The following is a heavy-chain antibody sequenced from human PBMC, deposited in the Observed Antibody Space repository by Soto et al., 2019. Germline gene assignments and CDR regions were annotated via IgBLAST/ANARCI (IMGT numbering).Heavy chain of an antibody. D-gene: IGHD3-10*01. CDR3: ARDGTSIIDY. Sequence: GGSLRLSCAASGFTLSTYSMNWVRQAPGKGLEWVSCIGSSSSYMYYADSVKGRFTISRDNAKNSLYLQMNSLRAEDTAVYYCARDGTSIIDYWGQGTLVTVSS. CDR1: GFTLSTYS. CDR2: IGSSSSYM. V-gene: IGHV3-21*01. J-gene: IGHJ4*02.